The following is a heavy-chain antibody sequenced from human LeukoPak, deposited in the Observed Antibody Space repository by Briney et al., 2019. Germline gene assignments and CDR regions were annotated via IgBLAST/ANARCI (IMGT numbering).Heavy chain of an antibody. J-gene: IGHJ4*02. D-gene: IGHD5-12*01. V-gene: IGHV3-53*01. CDR1: GFTVSSNY. CDR2: IYGSGST. CDR3: ARETSGSAGY. Sequence: PGGSLRLSCAASGFTVSSNYMSWARQAPGKGLEWVSVIYGSGSTYYTDSVKGRFTISRDNSKNTLYLQMKSLRAGDTAVYYCARETSGSAGYWGQGTLVAVSS.